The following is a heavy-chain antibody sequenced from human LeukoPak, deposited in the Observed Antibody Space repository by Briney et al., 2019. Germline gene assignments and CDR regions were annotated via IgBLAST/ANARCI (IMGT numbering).Heavy chain of an antibody. CDR1: GGSISTYY. CDR3: AREGSMTARPFVSIDY. Sequence: SETLSLTCTVPGGSISTYYWSWIRQPAGKGLEWIGRIHISGNTDYNPSLESRVTMSVHTPKNQFSLKLTSVTAADTAVYYCAREGSMTARPFVSIDYWGQGTLVTVSS. J-gene: IGHJ4*02. V-gene: IGHV4-4*07. D-gene: IGHD6-6*01. CDR2: IHISGNT.